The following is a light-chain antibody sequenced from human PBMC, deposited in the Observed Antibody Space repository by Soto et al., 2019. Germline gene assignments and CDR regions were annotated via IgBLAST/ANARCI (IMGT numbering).Light chain of an antibody. CDR1: QDISNY. CDR2: DAS. Sequence: DIQMTQSPSSLSASVGHTVTITCQASQDISNYLNWYQQKPGKAPKLLIYDASNLETGVPSRFSGSGSGTDFTFTISSLQPEDIATYYCQQYDNLPLTFGGGTEVDIK. J-gene: IGKJ4*01. CDR3: QQYDNLPLT. V-gene: IGKV1-33*01.